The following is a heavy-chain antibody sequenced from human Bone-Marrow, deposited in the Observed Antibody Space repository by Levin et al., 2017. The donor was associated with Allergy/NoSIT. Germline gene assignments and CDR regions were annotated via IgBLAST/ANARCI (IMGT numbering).Heavy chain of an antibody. CDR1: GFTFSVYA. CDR3: VRDRVAYYYYYGLDV. D-gene: IGHD3-10*01. V-gene: IGHV3-30*04. Sequence: PGGSLRLSCAASGFTFSVYAMHWVRQAPGKGLEWVAFISDDSSQKYYVDSVKGRLTISRDNSKNTLYLQMNSLRAEDTAVYYCVRDRVAYYYYYGLDVWGQGTTVTVSS. J-gene: IGHJ6*02. CDR2: ISDDSSQK.